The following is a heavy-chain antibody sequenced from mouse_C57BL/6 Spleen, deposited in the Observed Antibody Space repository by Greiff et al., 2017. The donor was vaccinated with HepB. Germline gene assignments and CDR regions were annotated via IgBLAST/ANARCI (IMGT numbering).Heavy chain of an antibody. CDR3: ARDSNYWFAY. Sequence: VQLKESGPGLVKPSQSLSLTCSVTGYSITSGYYWNWIRQFPGNKLEWMGYISYDGSNNYNPSLKNRISITRDTSKNQFFLKLNSVTTEDTATYYCARDSNYWFAYWGQGTLVTVSA. D-gene: IGHD2-5*01. CDR1: GYSITSGYY. CDR2: ISYDGSN. V-gene: IGHV3-6*01. J-gene: IGHJ3*01.